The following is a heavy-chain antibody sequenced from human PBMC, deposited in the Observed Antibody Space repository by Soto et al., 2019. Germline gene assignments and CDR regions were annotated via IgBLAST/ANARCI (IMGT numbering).Heavy chain of an antibody. V-gene: IGHV3-7*01. J-gene: IGHJ4*02. CDR3: ARGLGLYYFDY. Sequence: GGSLRLSCAASGFAFSSYWMSWVRQAPGKGLEWVANIKQDGSEKYYVDSVKGRVTITRDTSASTAYMELSSLRSEDTAVYYCARGLGLYYFDYWGQGTLVTVSS. CDR1: GFAFSSYW. D-gene: IGHD1-26*01. CDR2: IKQDGSEK.